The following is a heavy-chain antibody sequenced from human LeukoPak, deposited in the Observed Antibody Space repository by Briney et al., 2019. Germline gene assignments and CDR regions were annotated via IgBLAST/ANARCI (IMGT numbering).Heavy chain of an antibody. CDR1: GFTFNSYN. Sequence: GGSLRLSCAASGFTFNSYNMNWVRQAPGQGLEWVSSISSSSTYIYYADSVKGRFTISRDNAMNSLYLQMNSLRAEDTAVYYCARVPYCGYDSAYYYGMDVWGQGTTVTVSS. CDR3: ARVPYCGYDSAYYYGMDV. CDR2: ISSSSTYI. D-gene: IGHD5-12*01. V-gene: IGHV3-21*01. J-gene: IGHJ6*02.